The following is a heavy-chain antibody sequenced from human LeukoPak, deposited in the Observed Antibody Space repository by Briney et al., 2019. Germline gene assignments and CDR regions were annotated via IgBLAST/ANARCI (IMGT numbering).Heavy chain of an antibody. D-gene: IGHD6-13*01. CDR1: GFTFSSYA. CDR3: ARGSVQAAAAGINPDY. J-gene: IGHJ4*02. Sequence: GGSLRLSCAASGFTFSSYAMSWVRQVPGKGLEWLSAISSSGSTTYYADSVKGRFTISRDNAKNSLYLQMNSLRAEDTAVYYCARGSVQAAAAGINPDYWGQGTLVTVSS. CDR2: ISSSGSTT. V-gene: IGHV3-21*01.